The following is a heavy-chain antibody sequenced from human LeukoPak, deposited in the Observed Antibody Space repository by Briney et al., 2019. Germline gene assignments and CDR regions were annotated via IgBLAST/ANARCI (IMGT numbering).Heavy chain of an antibody. Sequence: GRSLRLSCAASGFTFSSYSMNWVRQAPGKGLEWVSSISSSSSYIYYADSVKGRFTISRDNAKNSLYLHMSSLRGDDMAVYYCARGGLFRYGGTSGDYWGQGTLVTVSS. CDR2: ISSSSSYI. V-gene: IGHV3-21*01. CDR1: GFTFSSYS. CDR3: ARGGLFRYGGTSGDY. J-gene: IGHJ4*02. D-gene: IGHD4/OR15-4a*01.